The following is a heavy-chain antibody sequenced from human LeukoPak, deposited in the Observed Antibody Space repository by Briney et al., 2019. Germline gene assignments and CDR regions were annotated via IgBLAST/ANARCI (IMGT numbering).Heavy chain of an antibody. J-gene: IGHJ6*03. Sequence: ASVKVSCKASGGTFSSYAISWVRQAPGQGLEWMGWINPNSGGTNYAQKFQGRVTMTRDTSISTAYMELSRLRSDDTAVYYCARSGYMDVWGKGTTVTVSS. V-gene: IGHV1-2*02. D-gene: IGHD3-10*01. CDR1: GGTFSSYA. CDR3: ARSGYMDV. CDR2: INPNSGGT.